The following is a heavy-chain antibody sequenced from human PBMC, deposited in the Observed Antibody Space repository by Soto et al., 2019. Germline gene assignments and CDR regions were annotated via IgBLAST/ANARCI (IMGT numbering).Heavy chain of an antibody. CDR1: GFTFSSYG. J-gene: IGHJ4*02. CDR2: ISYDGSNK. CDR3: ANGRYYGSGRTYFDY. D-gene: IGHD3-10*01. V-gene: IGHV3-30*18. Sequence: GGSLRLSCAASGFTFSSYGMHWVRQAPGKGLEWVAVISYDGSNKYYADSVKGRFTISRDNSKNTLYLQMNSLRAEDTAVYYCANGRYYGSGRTYFDYWGQGTLVTVS.